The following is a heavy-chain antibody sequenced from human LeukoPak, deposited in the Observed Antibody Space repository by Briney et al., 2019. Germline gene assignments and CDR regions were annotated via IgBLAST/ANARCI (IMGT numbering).Heavy chain of an antibody. CDR3: ARVRQPVGGDY. CDR1: GGYISSSSYY. V-gene: IGHV4-39*07. CDR2: IYYSGST. Sequence: SETLSLTCTVSGGYISSSSYYWGWIRQPPGKGLEWIGSIYYSGSTYYNPSLKSRVTISVDTSKNQFSLKLSSVTAADTAVYYCARVRQPVGGDYWGQGTLVTVSS. J-gene: IGHJ4*02. D-gene: IGHD3-10*01.